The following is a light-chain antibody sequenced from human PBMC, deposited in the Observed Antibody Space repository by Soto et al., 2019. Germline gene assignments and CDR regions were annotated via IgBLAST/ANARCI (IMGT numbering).Light chain of an antibody. J-gene: IGKJ1*01. CDR1: QNVLYSSNNKNY. CDR3: QQHYSSPQT. Sequence: DIVMTQSPDTLAVSLGERATINCKSSQNVLYSSNNKNYLAWYQQKPGQPPKLLIYWASTRESGVPDRFSGSGSGTDSTLTISSLQAEDVAAYYCQQHYSSPQTFGQGTKVEIK. V-gene: IGKV4-1*01. CDR2: WAS.